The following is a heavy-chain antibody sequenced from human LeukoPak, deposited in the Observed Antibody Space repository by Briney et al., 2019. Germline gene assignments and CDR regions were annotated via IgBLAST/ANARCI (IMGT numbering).Heavy chain of an antibody. CDR3: ATPGDYYGSGSYYTGDAFDI. J-gene: IGHJ3*02. Sequence: SETLSLTCTVSGGSISSSSYYWGWIRQPPGKGLEWIGSIYYSGSTYYNPSLKSRVTISVDTSKNQFSLKLSSVTAADTAVYYCATPGDYYGSGSYYTGDAFDIWGQGTMVTVSS. D-gene: IGHD3-10*01. CDR1: GGSISSSSYY. V-gene: IGHV4-39*01. CDR2: IYYSGST.